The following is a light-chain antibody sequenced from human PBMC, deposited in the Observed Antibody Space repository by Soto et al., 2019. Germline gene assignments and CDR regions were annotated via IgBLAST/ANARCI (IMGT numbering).Light chain of an antibody. V-gene: IGLV2-8*01. CDR1: SSDVGYYDY. J-gene: IGLJ1*01. Sequence: QSVLTQPPSASGFPGQSVTISCTGTSSDVGYYDYVSWYQQHPGKAPKLVIYEVTKRPSGVPDRVSASKSGNTASLTVSGLRAEDEADYYCSSYASSSPYVFGTGTKLTVL. CDR3: SSYASSSPYV. CDR2: EVT.